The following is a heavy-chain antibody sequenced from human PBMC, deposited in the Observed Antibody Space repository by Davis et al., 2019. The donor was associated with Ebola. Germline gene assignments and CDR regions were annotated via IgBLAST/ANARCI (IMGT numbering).Heavy chain of an antibody. Sequence: GESLKISCAASGFTFSDYYMSWIRQAPGKGLEWVSYISSSGSTIYYADSVKGRFTISRDNAKNSLYLQMNSLRAEDTAVYYCARVAGSSGYYDGGMDVWGQGTTVTVSS. J-gene: IGHJ6*02. CDR2: ISSSGSTI. CDR1: GFTFSDYY. CDR3: ARVAGSSGYYDGGMDV. V-gene: IGHV3-11*01. D-gene: IGHD3-22*01.